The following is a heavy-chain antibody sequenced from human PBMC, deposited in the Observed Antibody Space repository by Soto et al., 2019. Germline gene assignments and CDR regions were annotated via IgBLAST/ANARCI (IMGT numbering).Heavy chain of an antibody. V-gene: IGHV4-31*03. CDR1: GGSISSGGYY. D-gene: IGHD2-2*01. Sequence: SETLSLTCTPSGGSISSGGYYWSRFRQHPGKGLEWIGYIYYSGSTYYNPSLKSRVTISVDTSKNQSSLKLSSVTAADTAVYYCARFRSSTSCCNWFDPWGQGTLVTVSS. CDR2: IYYSGST. J-gene: IGHJ5*02. CDR3: ARFRSSTSCCNWFDP.